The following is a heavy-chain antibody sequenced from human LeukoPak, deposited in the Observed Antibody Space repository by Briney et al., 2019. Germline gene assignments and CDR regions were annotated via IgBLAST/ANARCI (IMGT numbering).Heavy chain of an antibody. D-gene: IGHD6-13*01. Sequence: GASVKVSCKASGYTFTSYGISWVRQAPGQGLEWMGWISAYNGNTNYAQKLQGRVTMTRDTSISTAYMELSRLRSDDTAVYYCAIHNIAAAGANWSGFDPWGQGTLVTVSS. CDR1: GYTFTSYG. V-gene: IGHV1-18*01. CDR2: ISAYNGNT. J-gene: IGHJ5*02. CDR3: AIHNIAAAGANWSGFDP.